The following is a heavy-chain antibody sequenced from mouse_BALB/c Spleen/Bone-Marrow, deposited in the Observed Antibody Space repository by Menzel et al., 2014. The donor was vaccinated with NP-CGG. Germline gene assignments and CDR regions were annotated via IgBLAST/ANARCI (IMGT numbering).Heavy chain of an antibody. Sequence: EVKLVESGAELVKPGASVKLSCTASGFNIKDTYMHWVKQRPEQGLGWIGRIDPANGNTKYDPKFQGKATITADTSSNTAYLQLSSLTSEDTAVYYCASYYYGHYFDYWGQGTTLTVSS. V-gene: IGHV14-3*02. CDR2: IDPANGNT. J-gene: IGHJ2*01. CDR3: ASYYYGHYFDY. CDR1: GFNIKDTY. D-gene: IGHD1-1*01.